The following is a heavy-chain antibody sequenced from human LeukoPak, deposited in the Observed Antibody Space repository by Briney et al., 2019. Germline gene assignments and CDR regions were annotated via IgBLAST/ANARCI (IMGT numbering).Heavy chain of an antibody. CDR2: ISGSGGST. D-gene: IGHD2-15*01. CDR1: GFTFSSYA. V-gene: IGHV3-23*01. Sequence: GGSLRLSCAASGFTFSSYAMSWVRRAPGKGLEWVSAISGSGGSTYYADSVKGRFTISRDNSKNTLYLQMNSLRAEDTAVYYCAKARYGGSCYSWGQGTLVTVSS. CDR3: AKARYGGSCYS. J-gene: IGHJ4*02.